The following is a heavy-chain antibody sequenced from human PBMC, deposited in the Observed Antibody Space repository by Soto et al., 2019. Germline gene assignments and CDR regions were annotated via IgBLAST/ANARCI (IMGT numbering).Heavy chain of an antibody. CDR1: GFTFSSYA. J-gene: IGHJ4*02. CDR2: ISDNGGTT. Sequence: PGGSLRLSCAASGFTFSSYAMSWVRQAPGKGLEWVSSISDNGGTTYYADSVKGRFTISRDNSKNTLYLQMNSLRAEDTAVYYCANLLYYYDSSGSWGQGTLVTVSS. CDR3: ANLLYYYDSSGS. V-gene: IGHV3-23*01. D-gene: IGHD3-22*01.